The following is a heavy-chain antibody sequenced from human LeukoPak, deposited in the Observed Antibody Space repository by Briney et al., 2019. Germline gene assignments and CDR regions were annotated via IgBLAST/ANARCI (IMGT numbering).Heavy chain of an antibody. CDR3: ATAIRAGIYGAEPGVFDY. Sequence: ASVKVSCKASGYTFTSYGISWVRQAPGQGLEWMGWISAYNGNTNYAQKLQGRVTMTTDTSTSTAYMELSSLRSEDTAVYYCATAIRAGIYGAEPGVFDYWGQGTLVTVSS. D-gene: IGHD4/OR15-4a*01. V-gene: IGHV1-18*01. CDR1: GYTFTSYG. J-gene: IGHJ4*02. CDR2: ISAYNGNT.